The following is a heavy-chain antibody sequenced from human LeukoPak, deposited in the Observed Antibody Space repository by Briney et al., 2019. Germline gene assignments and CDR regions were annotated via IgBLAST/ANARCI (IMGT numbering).Heavy chain of an antibody. V-gene: IGHV4-59*01. D-gene: IGHD1-26*01. J-gene: IGHJ4*02. CDR2: IYYSGST. CDR3: AKNTWELLQ. CDR1: GDSISSYY. Sequence: SETLSLTCTVSGDSISSYYWSWIRQPPGKGLEWIGYIYYSGSTNYNPSLKSRVTISVDTSKNQFSLKLSSVTAADTAVYCCAKNTWELLQWGQGTLVTVSS.